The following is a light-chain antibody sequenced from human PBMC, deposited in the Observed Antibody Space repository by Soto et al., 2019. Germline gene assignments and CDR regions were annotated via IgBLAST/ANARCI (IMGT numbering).Light chain of an antibody. V-gene: IGKV4-1*01. CDR1: QSILDSSDNENH. Sequence: DIVMTQSPDSLAVSLGERATINCKSSQSILDSSDNENHLAWYHQRPGRPPKLVIYGASTRESGVPDRFSGSGSGTDFSLTITSLQAEDVAVYYCQQYYTIPFSFGPGTTVDV. J-gene: IGKJ3*01. CDR3: QQYYTIPFS. CDR2: GAS.